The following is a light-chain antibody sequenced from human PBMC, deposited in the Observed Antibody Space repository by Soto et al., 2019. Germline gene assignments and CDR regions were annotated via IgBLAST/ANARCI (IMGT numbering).Light chain of an antibody. CDR1: QSITSYY. CDR2: GAS. CDR3: HQYGISPPT. Sequence: EIVLTQSPATLSLSPGERATLSCRASQSITSYYLAWYQQKPGQAPRLLIYGASSRATGIPDRFSGSGSGTDFTLTISGLEPEDFAVYYCHQYGISPPTFGQGTKLEIK. V-gene: IGKV3-20*01. J-gene: IGKJ2*01.